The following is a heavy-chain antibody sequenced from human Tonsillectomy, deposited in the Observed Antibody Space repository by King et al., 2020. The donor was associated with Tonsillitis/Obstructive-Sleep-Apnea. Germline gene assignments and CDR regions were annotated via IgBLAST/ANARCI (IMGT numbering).Heavy chain of an antibody. J-gene: IGHJ3*01. Sequence: QLVQSGTEVKKPGASVKVSCKASGYSFTNYYIHWVRQAPGQGLEWMGIIAPSGGSTSYAQTFEGRVTMTGDTSTSTVYMELSSLTSEDTAVYYCARETATLDAFDVWGQGTMVSVSS. V-gene: IGHV1-46*01. CDR3: ARETATLDAFDV. CDR1: GYSFTNYY. CDR2: IAPSGGST.